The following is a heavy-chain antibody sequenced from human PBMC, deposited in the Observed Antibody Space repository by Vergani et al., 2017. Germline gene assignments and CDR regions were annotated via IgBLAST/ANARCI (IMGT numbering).Heavy chain of an antibody. Sequence: VQLVECGGGVVQPGGSLRLSCIASGFTFRIYGMHWVRQAPGKGLEWVAFISYDGTKRFYGDSVKGRFTISRDNSQTTVFLQMNSLRADDSAVYYCTKAGQYDSDNFHDSWGQGALVTVAS. V-gene: IGHV3-30*02. J-gene: IGHJ1*01. CDR2: ISYDGTKR. CDR3: TKAGQYDSDNFHDS. CDR1: GFTFRIYG. D-gene: IGHD3-22*01.